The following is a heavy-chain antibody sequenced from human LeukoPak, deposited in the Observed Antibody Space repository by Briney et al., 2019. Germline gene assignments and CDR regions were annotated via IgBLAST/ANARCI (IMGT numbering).Heavy chain of an antibody. CDR2: INHSGST. V-gene: IGHV4-34*01. Sequence: KPSETLSLTCAVYGGSFSGYYWSWIRQPPGKGLEWIGEINHSGSTNYNPSLKSRVTISVDTSKNQFSLKLSSVTAADTAVYYCASEGYDILTGYSSPYWGQGTLVTVSP. J-gene: IGHJ4*02. CDR1: GGSFSGYY. CDR3: ASEGYDILTGYSSPY. D-gene: IGHD3-9*01.